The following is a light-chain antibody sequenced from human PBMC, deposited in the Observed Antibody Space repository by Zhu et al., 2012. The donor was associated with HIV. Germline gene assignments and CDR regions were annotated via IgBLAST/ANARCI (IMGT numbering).Light chain of an antibody. CDR3: QHLTLYPT. CDR1: QGISNH. CDR2: GAS. J-gene: IGKJ4*01. V-gene: IGKV1-9*01. Sequence: DPVTITCRASQGISNHLAWYHQKPGKAPKPLIYGASVLQSGVPSRFSGSGSGTEFTLTISSLQPEDFATYFCQHLTLYPTFGGGSKVEIK.